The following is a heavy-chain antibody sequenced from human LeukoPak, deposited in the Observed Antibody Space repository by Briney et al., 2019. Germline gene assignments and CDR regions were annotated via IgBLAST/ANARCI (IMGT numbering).Heavy chain of an antibody. Sequence: ASLKVSCKVSGYTLTELSMHWVRQAPGKGLEWMGGFDPEDGETIYAQKFQGRVTMTEDTSTDTAYMELSSLRSEDTAVYYCATADPRFLGVWYYYYMDVWGKGTTVTVSS. J-gene: IGHJ6*03. CDR1: GYTLTELS. CDR2: FDPEDGET. V-gene: IGHV1-24*01. D-gene: IGHD3-10*01. CDR3: ATADPRFLGVWYYYYMDV.